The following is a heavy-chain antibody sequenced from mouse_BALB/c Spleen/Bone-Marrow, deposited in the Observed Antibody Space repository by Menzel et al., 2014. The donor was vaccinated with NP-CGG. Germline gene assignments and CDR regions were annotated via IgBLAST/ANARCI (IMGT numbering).Heavy chain of an antibody. J-gene: IGHJ1*01. Sequence: VQLKESGGGLVQPGGSLKLSCAASGFDFSRYWMSWVRQAPGKGLEWIGEINPDSRTINYTPSLTDKFIISRDNAKNTLYLQMSKVRSEDTALYYCARLNYYGNLFVWGAGTTVTVSS. V-gene: IGHV4-1*02. CDR2: INPDSRTI. CDR1: GFDFSRYW. CDR3: ARLNYYGNLFV. D-gene: IGHD1-1*01.